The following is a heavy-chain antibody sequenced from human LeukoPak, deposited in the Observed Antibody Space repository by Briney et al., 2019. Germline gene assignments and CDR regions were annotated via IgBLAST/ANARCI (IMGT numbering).Heavy chain of an antibody. V-gene: IGHV3-30-3*01. CDR3: ASSKAGDDY. J-gene: IGHJ4*02. CDR1: GFTVSSNY. CDR2: ISYDGSNK. D-gene: IGHD6-13*01. Sequence: GGSLRLSCAASGFTVSSNYMSWVRQAPGKGLEWVAVISYDGSNKYYADSVKGRLTISRDNSKNTLYLQMNSLRVEDTAVYYCASSKAGDDYWGQGTLVTVSS.